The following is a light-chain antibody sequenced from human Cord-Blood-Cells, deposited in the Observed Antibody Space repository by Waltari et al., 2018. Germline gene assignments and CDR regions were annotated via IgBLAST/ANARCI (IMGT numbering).Light chain of an antibody. V-gene: IGKV2-28*01. CDR2: LGS. CDR1: QSLLHSNGYNY. Sequence: DIVMTQSPLSLPVTPGEPDSISCRCSQSLLHSNGYNYLDWYLQKPGQSPQLLIYLGSNRASGVPDRFSGSGSGTDFTLKISRVEAEDVGVYYCMQALQGYTFGQGTKLEIK. CDR3: MQALQGYT. J-gene: IGKJ2*01.